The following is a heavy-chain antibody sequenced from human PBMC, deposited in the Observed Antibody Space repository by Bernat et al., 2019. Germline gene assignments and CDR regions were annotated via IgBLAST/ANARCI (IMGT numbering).Heavy chain of an antibody. J-gene: IGHJ6*02. D-gene: IGHD6-13*01. CDR2: IYYSGST. Sequence: QLQLQESGPGLVKPSETLSLTCTVSGGSISSSSYYWGWIRQPPGKGREWIGSIYYSGSTYYNPSLKSRVTISVDTSENQFSLKLSSVTAADTAVYYCARTQIRYSSSSYYYYGMDVWGQGTTVTVSS. CDR1: GGSISSSSYY. V-gene: IGHV4-39*01. CDR3: ARTQIRYSSSSYYYYGMDV.